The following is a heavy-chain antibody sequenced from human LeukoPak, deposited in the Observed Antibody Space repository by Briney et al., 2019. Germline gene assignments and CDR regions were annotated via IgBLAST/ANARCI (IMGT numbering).Heavy chain of an antibody. J-gene: IGHJ6*03. CDR2: ISSSSSTI. CDR3: ARSFSDFWNGYHYYYYYYMDV. V-gene: IGHV3-48*01. Sequence: GGSLRLSCAASGFTFSSYSMNWVRQAPGKGLEWVSYISSSSSTIYYADSVKGRFTVSRDTGKNSLYLQMNSLRAEDTAVYYCARSFSDFWNGYHYYYYYYMDVWGRGTTVTVSS. CDR1: GFTFSSYS. D-gene: IGHD3-3*01.